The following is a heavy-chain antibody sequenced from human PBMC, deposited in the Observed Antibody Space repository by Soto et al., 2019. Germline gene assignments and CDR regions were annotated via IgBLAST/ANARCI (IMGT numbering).Heavy chain of an antibody. CDR2: IYYSGST. V-gene: IGHV4-39*07. CDR1: GGSISSSSYY. Sequence: SETLSLTCTVAGGSISSSSYYWGWIRQPPGKGLEWIGSIYYSGSTYYNPSLKSRVTISVDTSKNQFSLKLSSVTAADTAVYYCARSMFYSDGSNYSPFDYWGQGTLVTVSS. J-gene: IGHJ4*02. D-gene: IGHD3-22*01. CDR3: ARSMFYSDGSNYSPFDY.